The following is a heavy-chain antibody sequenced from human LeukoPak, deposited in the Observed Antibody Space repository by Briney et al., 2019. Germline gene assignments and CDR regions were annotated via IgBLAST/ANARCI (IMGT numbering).Heavy chain of an antibody. CDR3: ARAAGSSSPAEYFQH. J-gene: IGHJ1*01. V-gene: IGHV1-69*04. Sequence: ASVKVSCKASGGTFSSYAISWVRQAPGQGLEWMGRIIPILGIANYAQKFQGRVTITADKSTSTAYMELSSLRSEDTAVYYCARAAGSSSPAEYFQHWGQGTLVTVSS. CDR2: IIPILGIA. CDR1: GGTFSSYA. D-gene: IGHD2-2*01.